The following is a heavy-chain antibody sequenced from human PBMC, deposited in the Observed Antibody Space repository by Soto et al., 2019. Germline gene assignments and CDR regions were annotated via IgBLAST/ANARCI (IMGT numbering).Heavy chain of an antibody. CDR3: ARDGTLDLYYSSSSYFDY. V-gene: IGHV3-30-3*01. CDR1: GFTFSSYA. D-gene: IGHD6-6*01. Sequence: QVQLVESGGGVVQPGRSLRLSCAASGFTFSSYALHWVRQAPGKGLEWVAVISYDGSNKYYADSVKGRFTISRDNSKNTLYLQMNSRRADDTAVDYCARDGTLDLYYSSSSYFDYWGQGTLVTVSS. CDR2: ISYDGSNK. J-gene: IGHJ4*02.